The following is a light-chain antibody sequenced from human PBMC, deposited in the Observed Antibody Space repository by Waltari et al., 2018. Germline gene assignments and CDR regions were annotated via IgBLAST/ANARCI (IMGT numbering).Light chain of an antibody. CDR1: NSDVGGYNY. Sequence: QSALTQPRSVSGSPGQSVTISCTGTNSDVGGYNYVSWYQQHPGKAPKLMIYDVSKRPSGVPDRFSGSKSGNTASLPISGLQAEDEADYYCCSYAGSRVLFGGGTKLTVL. CDR2: DVS. V-gene: IGLV2-11*01. CDR3: CSYAGSRVL. J-gene: IGLJ2*01.